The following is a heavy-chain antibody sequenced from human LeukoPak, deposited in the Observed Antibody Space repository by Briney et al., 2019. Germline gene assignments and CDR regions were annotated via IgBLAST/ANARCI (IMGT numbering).Heavy chain of an antibody. CDR2: ISSSSSTI. J-gene: IGHJ6*03. D-gene: IGHD3-16*01. V-gene: IGHV3-48*01. Sequence: GGSLRLSCAASGFTFSSYSMNWVRQAPGKGLEWVSYISSSSSTIYYADSVKGRFTISRDNAKNSLYLQMNSLRAEETAVEYRGGGGGGVGGGGVGYYYMDVWGKGTTVTVSS. CDR3: GGGGGGVGGGGVGYYYMDV. CDR1: GFTFSSYS.